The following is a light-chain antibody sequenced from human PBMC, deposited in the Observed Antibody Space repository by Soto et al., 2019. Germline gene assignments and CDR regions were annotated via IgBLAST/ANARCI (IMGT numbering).Light chain of an antibody. CDR1: QNIDNC. CDR2: KAS. CDR3: QQYNSYPRT. J-gene: IGKJ2*01. Sequence: DIQMTQSPSTLSASVGDRVTITCRASQNIDNCLAWYQHKPGKAPKVLIYKASTLESGVPSRFSGSESGTEFTLTISSLQPDDFATDYCQQYNSYPRTFGQGTTVEIK. V-gene: IGKV1-5*03.